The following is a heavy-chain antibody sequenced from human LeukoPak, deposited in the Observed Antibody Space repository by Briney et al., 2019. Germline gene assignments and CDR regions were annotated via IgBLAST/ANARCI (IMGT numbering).Heavy chain of an antibody. J-gene: IGHJ5*02. CDR1: GFTFSSYG. V-gene: IGHV3-30*02. CDR2: IRYDGSNK. D-gene: IGHD6-19*01. Sequence: PGGSLRLSCAASGFTFSSYGMHWVRQAPGKGLEWVAFIRYDGSNKYYADSVKGRFTISRDNAKNSLYLQMNSLRAEDTAVYYCAREIAVAGTAWFDPWGQGTLVTVSS. CDR3: AREIAVAGTAWFDP.